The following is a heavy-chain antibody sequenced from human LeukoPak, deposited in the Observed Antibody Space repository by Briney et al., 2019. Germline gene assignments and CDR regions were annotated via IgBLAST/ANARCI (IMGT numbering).Heavy chain of an antibody. J-gene: IGHJ6*03. CDR1: EFTFSNYG. CDR2: IRYDGSDK. Sequence: GGSLRLSCAASEFTFSNYGMHWVRQAPGKGLEWVAFIRYDGSDKYYADSVKGRFTISRDNSKNTLYLQMNSLIPEDTAVYYCSGWYEDFYYYYMDVWGKGTTVTVSS. CDR3: SGWYEDFYYYYMDV. V-gene: IGHV3-30*02. D-gene: IGHD6-19*01.